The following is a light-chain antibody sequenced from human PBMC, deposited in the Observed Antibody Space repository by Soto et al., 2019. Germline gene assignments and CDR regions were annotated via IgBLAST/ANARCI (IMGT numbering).Light chain of an antibody. J-gene: IGLJ1*01. Sequence: QSALTQPASVSGSPGQSITISCTGTSSDVGGYNYVSWYQQRPGKAPKLMIYDVSNRPSGVSNRFSGSKSGNTASLTISGLQAEDEADYYCSSYTSSSTWVFGTGTKVTVL. CDR2: DVS. CDR1: SSDVGGYNY. CDR3: SSYTSSSTWV. V-gene: IGLV2-14*01.